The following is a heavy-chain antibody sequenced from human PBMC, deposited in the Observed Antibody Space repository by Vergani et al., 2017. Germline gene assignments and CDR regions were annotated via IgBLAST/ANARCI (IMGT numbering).Heavy chain of an antibody. CDR2: IYYSWST. CDR1: GGSISGSSYY. CDR3: ARQNYDILTGYYWGSD. D-gene: IGHD3-9*01. Sequence: QLQLQESGPGLVKPSETLSLTCTVSGGSISGSSYYWGWIRQPPGKGLEWIGSIYYSWSTYYNPSLKSRVTISVDTSKNQFSLKLSSVTAADTAVYYCARQNYDILTGYYWGSDWGQGTLVTVSS. V-gene: IGHV4-39*01. J-gene: IGHJ4*02.